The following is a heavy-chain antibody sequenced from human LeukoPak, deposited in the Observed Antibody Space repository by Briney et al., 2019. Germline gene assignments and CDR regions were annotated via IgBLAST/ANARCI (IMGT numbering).Heavy chain of an antibody. CDR2: INPNSGGT. Sequence: ASVKVSCKASGYTFTGYYMHWVRQAPGQGLEWMGWINPNSGGTNYAQKFQGRVTMTRDTSISTAYMEMSRLRSDDTAVYYCARGRPYYYDYHMDVWGKGPAVTVSS. CDR1: GYTFTGYY. D-gene: IGHD3-22*01. J-gene: IGHJ6*03. CDR3: ARGRPYYYDYHMDV. V-gene: IGHV1-2*02.